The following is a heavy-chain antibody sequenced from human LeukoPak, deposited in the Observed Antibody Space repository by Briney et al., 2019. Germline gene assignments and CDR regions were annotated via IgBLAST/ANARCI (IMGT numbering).Heavy chain of an antibody. CDR1: GFIFSSYD. CDR2: ISGSGDRT. V-gene: IGHV3-23*01. D-gene: IGHD3-10*01. Sequence: GGSLRLSCSASGFIFSSYDMSWVRQAPGKGLEWVSSISGSGDRTIYADSVRGRLTISRDKSKNTLYLQMSSLRAEDTAVYYCAKRGGYETMAAFDYWGQGTLVTVSS. CDR3: AKRGGYETMAAFDY. J-gene: IGHJ4*02.